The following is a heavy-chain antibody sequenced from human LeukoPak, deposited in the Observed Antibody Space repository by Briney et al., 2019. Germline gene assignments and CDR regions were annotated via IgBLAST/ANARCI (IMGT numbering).Heavy chain of an antibody. D-gene: IGHD4-23*01. J-gene: IGHJ4*02. CDR3: ASGPPMTYVSRWRWLDY. V-gene: IGHV3-74*01. CDR2: INSDGSST. Sequence: GGSLRLSCAASGFTFSSYWMHWVRQAPGKGLGWVSRINSDGSSTNYADSVKGRFTISRDNAKNTLYLQMNSLRAEDTAVYYCASGPPMTYVSRWRWLDYWGQGTLVTVSS. CDR1: GFTFSSYW.